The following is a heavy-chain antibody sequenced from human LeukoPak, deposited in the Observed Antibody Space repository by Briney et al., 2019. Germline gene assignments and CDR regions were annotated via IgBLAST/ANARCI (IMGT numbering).Heavy chain of an antibody. CDR2: IKQDESEK. V-gene: IGHV3-7*03. CDR3: ARDGDGYNFPFDY. J-gene: IGHJ4*02. D-gene: IGHD5-24*01. Sequence: GGSLRLSCAASGFTFSDYYMSWIRQAPGKGLEWVANIKQDESEKYYVDSVKGRFTISRDNAKKSLYLQMNSLRAEDTAVYYCARDGDGYNFPFDYWGQGTLVTVSS. CDR1: GFTFSDYY.